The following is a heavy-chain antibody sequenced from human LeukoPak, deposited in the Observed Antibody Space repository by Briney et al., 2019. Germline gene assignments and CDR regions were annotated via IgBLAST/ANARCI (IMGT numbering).Heavy chain of an antibody. V-gene: IGHV1-2*02. CDR1: GYTFTGYY. D-gene: IGHD2-2*01. J-gene: IGHJ6*02. CDR2: INPNSGGT. CDR3: ARACSSTSCGGYYGMDV. Sequence: ASVKVSCKASGYTFTGYYMHWVRQAPGQGLEWMGWINPNSGGTNYAQKFQGRVTMTRDTSISTAYMELSRLRSDDTAVYYCARACSSTSCGGYYGMDVWGQGTTVTVPS.